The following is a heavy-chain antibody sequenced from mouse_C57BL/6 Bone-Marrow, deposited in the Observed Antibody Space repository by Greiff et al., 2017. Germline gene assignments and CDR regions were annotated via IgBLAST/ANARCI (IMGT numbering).Heavy chain of an antibody. Sequence: VQLQQSGPELVKPGASVKISCKASGYAFSSSWMNWVKQRPGKGLEWIGRIYPGDGGTNYNGKFKGKATLTADKSSSTAYMQLSSLTSEDSAVYFCARAPEITTVVEGYWGQGTTLTVSS. D-gene: IGHD1-1*01. J-gene: IGHJ2*01. CDR1: GYAFSSSW. V-gene: IGHV1-82*01. CDR3: ARAPEITTVVEGY. CDR2: IYPGDGGT.